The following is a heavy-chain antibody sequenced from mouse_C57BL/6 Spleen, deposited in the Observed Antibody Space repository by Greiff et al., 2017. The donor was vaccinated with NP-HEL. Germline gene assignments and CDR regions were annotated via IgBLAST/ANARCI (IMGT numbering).Heavy chain of an antibody. CDR2: IDPETGGT. V-gene: IGHV1-15*01. Sequence: QVQLQQSGAELVRPGASVTLSCKASGYTFTDYEMHWVKQTPVHGLEWIGAIDPETGGTAYNQTFKGKAILTADKSSSTASMELRSLTYEDSAVYYCMRGGFAWFAYWGQVTLVTVSA. CDR3: MRGGFAWFAY. J-gene: IGHJ3*01. CDR1: GYTFTDYE. D-gene: IGHD1-1*02.